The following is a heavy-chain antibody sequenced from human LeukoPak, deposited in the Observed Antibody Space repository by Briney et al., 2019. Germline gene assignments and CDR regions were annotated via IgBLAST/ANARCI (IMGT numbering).Heavy chain of an antibody. CDR1: KLTLSSSY. CDR3: AREGIAVAGTYGMDV. Sequence: GGSLRLSCAASKLTLSSSYLSWVRQARGKGLECGSIIYSGGNTYYADSVKGRFTISRDNSKNTLYLQMNSLRAEDTAVYYCAREGIAVAGTYGMDVWGQGTTVTVSS. V-gene: IGHV3-66*01. CDR2: IYSGGNT. D-gene: IGHD6-19*01. J-gene: IGHJ6*02.